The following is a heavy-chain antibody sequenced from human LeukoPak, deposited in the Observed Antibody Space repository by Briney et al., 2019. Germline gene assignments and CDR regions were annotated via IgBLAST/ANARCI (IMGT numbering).Heavy chain of an antibody. J-gene: IGHJ4*02. CDR3: VREEGY. Sequence: GGSLRLSCAVSGITLSNYGMSWVRQAPGKGLEWVAGISDSGGRTNYADSVKGRFTISRDNPKNTLYLQMNSLRVEDTAVYYCVREEGYWGQGTLVTVSS. V-gene: IGHV3-23*01. CDR2: ISDSGGRT. CDR1: GITLSNYG.